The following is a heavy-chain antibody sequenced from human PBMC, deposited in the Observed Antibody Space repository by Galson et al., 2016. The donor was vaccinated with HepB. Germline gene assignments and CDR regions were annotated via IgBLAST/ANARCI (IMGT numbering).Heavy chain of an antibody. D-gene: IGHD3/OR15-3a*01. V-gene: IGHV3-21*06. CDR1: GFALNSYS. CDR2: ISSSSSYI. J-gene: IGHJ3*01. Sequence: SLRLSCATSGFALNSYSVNWIRQAPGKGLEWVASISSSSSYIYYVDSVKGRFTISRDNAKNSMDLQMNGLREDDTAVYFCVRGLYEFWGGYRPDTFDLWGQGTMVTVSS. CDR3: VRGLYEFWGGYRPDTFDL.